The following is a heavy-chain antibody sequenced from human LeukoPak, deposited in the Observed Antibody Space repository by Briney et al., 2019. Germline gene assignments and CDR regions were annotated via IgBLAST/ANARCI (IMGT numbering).Heavy chain of an antibody. CDR1: GFTFSNVW. D-gene: IGHD6-19*01. V-gene: IGHV3-15*01. CDR3: TPSIAVAGSLDY. CDR2: LKSKTDDGTT. J-gene: IGHJ4*02. Sequence: GGSLTLSCAPSGFTFSNVWMSWPPHATGKGLEWFGRLKSKTDDGTTDYAAPVKGRFTISRDDSKNPLNLQMNSLKTEDTVVYYCTPSIAVAGSLDYWGQGTLVTVSS.